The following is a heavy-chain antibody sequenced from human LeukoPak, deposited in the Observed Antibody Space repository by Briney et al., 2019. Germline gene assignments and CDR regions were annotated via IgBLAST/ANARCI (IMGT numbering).Heavy chain of an antibody. CDR2: IYHSGST. CDR3: ARDSSCSTGWYDH. J-gene: IGHJ5*02. Sequence: SETLSLTCTVSGYSISSGYYWGWIRQPPGKGLEWIGSIYHSGSTYYNPSLKSRVTISVDTSKNQFSLKLSSVTAADTAVYYCARDSSCSTGWYDHWGQGSLLTVSS. CDR1: GYSISSGYY. V-gene: IGHV4-38-2*02. D-gene: IGHD6-19*01.